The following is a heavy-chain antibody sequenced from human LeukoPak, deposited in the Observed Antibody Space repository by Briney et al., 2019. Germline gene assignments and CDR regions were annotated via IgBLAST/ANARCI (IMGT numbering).Heavy chain of an antibody. V-gene: IGHV4-61*02. Sequence: SQTLSLTCTVSGGSISSGSYYWSWIRQPAGKGLEWIGRIYTSGSTNYNPSLKSRVTISVDTSKNQFSLKLNSVTAADTAVYYCARDRDGNSPDYWGQGTLVTVSS. J-gene: IGHJ4*02. D-gene: IGHD4-23*01. CDR1: GGSISSGSYY. CDR3: ARDRDGNSPDY. CDR2: IYTSGST.